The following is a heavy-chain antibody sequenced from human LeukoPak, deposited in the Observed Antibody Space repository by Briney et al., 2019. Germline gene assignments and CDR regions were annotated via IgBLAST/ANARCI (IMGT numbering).Heavy chain of an antibody. J-gene: IGHJ6*03. CDR2: IYTSGST. Sequence: SETLSLSCTVSGGSISRYYWSWIRHPPGKGLEWIGYIYTSGSTNYNPSLKSRVTISVDTSKNQFSLKLSSVTAADTAVYYCARRKSEYYYYYMDVWGKGTTVTVSS. CDR1: GGSISRYY. CDR3: ARRKSEYYYYYMDV. V-gene: IGHV4-4*09.